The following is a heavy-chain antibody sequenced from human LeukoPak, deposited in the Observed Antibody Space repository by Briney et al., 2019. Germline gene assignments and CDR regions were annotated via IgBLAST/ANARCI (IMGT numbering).Heavy chain of an antibody. D-gene: IGHD3-22*01. CDR2: INWNGGST. V-gene: IGHV3-20*04. CDR3: ARDYDSSGYSDAFDI. Sequence: PGGSLRLSCAASGFTFDDYGMSWVRQAPGKGLEWVSGINWNGGSTGYADSVKGRFTISRDNAKNSLYLQMNSLRAEDTALYYRARDYDSSGYSDAFDIWGQGTMVTVSS. CDR1: GFTFDDYG. J-gene: IGHJ3*02.